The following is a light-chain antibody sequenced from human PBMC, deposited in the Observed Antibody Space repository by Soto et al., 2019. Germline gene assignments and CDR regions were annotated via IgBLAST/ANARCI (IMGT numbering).Light chain of an antibody. J-gene: IGKJ1*01. Sequence: DIQMTQSPSTLSASVGDRVTITCRASQSISSWLAWYQQKPGKAPNLVIYDASRLESGVPSRFSGSGSGTEFSLTVSSLQADDFATYYCQQYSNYFRTFGQGTKVDIK. V-gene: IGKV1-5*01. CDR3: QQYSNYFRT. CDR2: DAS. CDR1: QSISSW.